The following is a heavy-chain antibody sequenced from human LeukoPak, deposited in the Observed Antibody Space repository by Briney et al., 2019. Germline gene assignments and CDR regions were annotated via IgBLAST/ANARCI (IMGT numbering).Heavy chain of an antibody. CDR2: ISNSGGTT. V-gene: IGHV3-23*01. J-gene: IGHJ4*02. CDR1: GFTFRNYA. CDR3: AKTSPGYTYGLLDY. Sequence: GGSLRLSCATSGFTFRNYAMSWVRQAPGKGLEWVSCISNSGGTTYHADSVKGRFAISRDTSKSTLYLQMNSLRVEDTAVYYCAKTSPGYTYGLLDYWGQGTLVTVSS. D-gene: IGHD5-18*01.